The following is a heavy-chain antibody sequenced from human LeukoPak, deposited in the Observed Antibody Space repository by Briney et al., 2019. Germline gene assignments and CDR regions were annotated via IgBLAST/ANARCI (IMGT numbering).Heavy chain of an antibody. J-gene: IGHJ5*02. D-gene: IGHD3-3*01. Sequence: GGSLRLSCAASGFSFSYFWMSWVRQAPGKGLEWVANIKQDGSEKYYVDSVKGRFTISRDNAKKSLYLQMNSLRAEDTAVYYCARDAEVGTLFGVLSRYNWFDPWGQRALVTVSS. V-gene: IGHV3-7*01. CDR1: GFSFSYFW. CDR3: ARDAEVGTLFGVLSRYNWFDP. CDR2: IKQDGSEK.